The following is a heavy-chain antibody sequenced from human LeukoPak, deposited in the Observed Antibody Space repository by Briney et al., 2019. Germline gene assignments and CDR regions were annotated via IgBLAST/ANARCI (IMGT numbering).Heavy chain of an antibody. CDR3: ARGGAIVGASGNWFDP. CDR1: GGSISSYY. J-gene: IGHJ5*02. V-gene: IGHV4-34*01. Sequence: SETLSLTCTVSGGSISSYYWSWIRQPPGKGLEWIGEINHSGGTNYNPSLKSRVTLSVDTSKNHFSLKLSSVTAADTAVYYCARGGAIVGASGNWFDPWGQGTLVTVSS. D-gene: IGHD1-26*01. CDR2: INHSGGT.